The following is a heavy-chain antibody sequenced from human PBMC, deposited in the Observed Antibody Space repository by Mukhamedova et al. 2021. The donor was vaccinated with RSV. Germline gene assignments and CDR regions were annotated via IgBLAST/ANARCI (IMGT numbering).Heavy chain of an antibody. D-gene: IGHD3-10*02. V-gene: IGHV4-39*07. CDR3: ARDAVYYYVQQGYYFDY. CDR2: IYYSGST. Sequence: IGSIYYSGSTYYNPSLKSRVTISVDTSKNQFSLKLSSVTAAETAVYYCARDAVYYYVQQGYYFDYWGQGTLVTVPS. J-gene: IGHJ4*02.